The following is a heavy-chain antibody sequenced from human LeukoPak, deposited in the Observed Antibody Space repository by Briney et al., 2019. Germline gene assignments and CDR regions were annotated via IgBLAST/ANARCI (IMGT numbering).Heavy chain of an antibody. CDR3: VRVSGRLERQSDLDF. CDR1: GFTFSTYT. Sequence: GGSLRLSCAPSGFTFSTYTMHWVRQAPGKGLEWVSSICPRSTYIYYGDPVKGRFTISRDNAENSLSLQMDSLRAEDTAVYYCVRVSGRLERQSDLDFGGQGTLDRVSS. V-gene: IGHV3-21*01. CDR2: ICPRSTYI. D-gene: IGHD1-1*01. J-gene: IGHJ4*02.